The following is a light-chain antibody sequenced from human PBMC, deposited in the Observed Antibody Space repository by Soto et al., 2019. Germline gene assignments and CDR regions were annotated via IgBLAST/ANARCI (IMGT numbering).Light chain of an antibody. CDR1: QTIARY. CDR2: DAS. CDR3: QHYNSYPIT. J-gene: IGKJ5*01. Sequence: DIQMTQSPSSLSASVGDRVTITCRASQTIARYLNWYQQNPGRAPKLLIYDASSLKSGVPSRFSGSGSGTEFTLTISSLQPDDFATYYCQHYNSYPITFGQGTRLEIK. V-gene: IGKV1-5*01.